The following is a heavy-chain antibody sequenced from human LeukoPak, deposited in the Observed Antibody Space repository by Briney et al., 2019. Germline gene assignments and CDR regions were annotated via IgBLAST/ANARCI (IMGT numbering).Heavy chain of an antibody. V-gene: IGHV3-48*03. CDR2: ISHSGTNP. J-gene: IGHJ4*02. D-gene: IGHD3-16*01. Sequence: GGSLRLSCAASGFTFSYYEMNWVRQAPGMGLEWISFISHSGTNPYYADSVKGRFTISRDNAKNSLYLQMSSLRAEDTALYYCTKNGFYAFDHWGQGALVTVSS. CDR3: TKNGFYAFDH. CDR1: GFTFSYYE.